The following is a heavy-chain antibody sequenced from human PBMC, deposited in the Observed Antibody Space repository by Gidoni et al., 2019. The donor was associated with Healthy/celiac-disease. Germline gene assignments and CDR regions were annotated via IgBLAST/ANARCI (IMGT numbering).Heavy chain of an antibody. CDR3: ARGARGFGWLQSFDY. CDR2: INHSGST. Sequence: QVQLQQWGAGLLKPSETLSLTCAVYGGSFSGYYWSWIRQPPGKGLEWIGEINHSGSTNYNPSLKSRVTISVDTSKNQFSLKLSSVTAADTAVYYCARGARGFGWLQSFDYWGQGTLVTVSS. J-gene: IGHJ4*02. D-gene: IGHD5-12*01. V-gene: IGHV4-34*01. CDR1: GGSFSGYY.